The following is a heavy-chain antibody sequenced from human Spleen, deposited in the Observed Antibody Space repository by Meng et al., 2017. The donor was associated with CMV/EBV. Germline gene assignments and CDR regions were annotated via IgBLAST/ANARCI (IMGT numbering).Heavy chain of an antibody. Sequence: KVSCKASVGTFSSYANSWVRQAPGQGLKWMGGIIPIFGTANYAQKFQGRVTITTDESTSTAYMELSSLRSEDTAVYYCAREKVGWFDPWGQGTLVTVSS. CDR2: IIPIFGTA. CDR1: VGTFSSYA. CDR3: AREKVGWFDP. V-gene: IGHV1-69*05. J-gene: IGHJ5*02.